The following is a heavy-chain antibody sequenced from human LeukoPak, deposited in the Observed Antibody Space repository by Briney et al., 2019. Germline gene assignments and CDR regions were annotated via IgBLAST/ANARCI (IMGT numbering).Heavy chain of an antibody. V-gene: IGHV1-2*02. CDR1: GYTFTGYY. J-gene: IGHJ4*02. CDR3: ARTRIVVVIKAFDY. CDR2: INTNSGGT. D-gene: IGHD3-22*01. Sequence: ASVKVSCKASGYTFTGYYMHWVRQAPGQGLEWMGWINTNSGGTNYAQKFQGRVTMTRDTSISTAYMELSRLRSDDTAVYYCARTRIVVVIKAFDYWGQGTLVTVSS.